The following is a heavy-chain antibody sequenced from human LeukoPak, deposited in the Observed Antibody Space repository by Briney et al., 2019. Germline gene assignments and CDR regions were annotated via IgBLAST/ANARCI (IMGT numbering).Heavy chain of an antibody. D-gene: IGHD3-10*01. J-gene: IGHJ4*02. CDR3: AFWGTYYSGSGEYN. V-gene: IGHV4-39*07. CDR1: GGSIRGTSYY. CDR2: LYYSGTT. Sequence: SETLSLTCIVSGGSIRGTSYYLGWLRQPPGEGLEWIGGLYYSGTTYYNPSVEGRVSISLDTSKNQFSLKLTSVTVADMAIYYCAFWGTYYSGSGEYNWGQGTPVTVSS.